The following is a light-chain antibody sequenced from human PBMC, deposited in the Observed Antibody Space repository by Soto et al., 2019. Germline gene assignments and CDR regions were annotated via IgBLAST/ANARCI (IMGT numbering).Light chain of an antibody. J-gene: IGKJ1*01. CDR2: GAS. Sequence: EIVMTQSPATLSVSPGERATLSCRASQSVSSNLAWYQQKPGQAPRLLIYGASTRATGLPARFSGSGSGTDFTLTISRLEPEDFAVYYCQQYANSHGTFGQGTKVDIK. V-gene: IGKV3-15*01. CDR1: QSVSSN. CDR3: QQYANSHGT.